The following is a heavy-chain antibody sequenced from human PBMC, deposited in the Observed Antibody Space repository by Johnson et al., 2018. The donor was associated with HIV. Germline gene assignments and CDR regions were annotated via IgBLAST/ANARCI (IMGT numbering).Heavy chain of an antibody. CDR1: GFTFSNYD. V-gene: IGHV3-13*01. CDR3: TREGGKFYDSVWGTYRWNDAFDI. Sequence: MLLVESGGGLVQPGGSLRLSCAASGFTFSNYDMHWVRQATGKGLDWVSAIGTAGDTYYPGSVKGRFTISRDDSKSIAYLQMNSLKTEDTAVYYCTREGGKFYDSVWGTYRWNDAFDIWGQGTMVTVSS. D-gene: IGHD3-16*02. CDR2: IGTAGDT. J-gene: IGHJ3*02.